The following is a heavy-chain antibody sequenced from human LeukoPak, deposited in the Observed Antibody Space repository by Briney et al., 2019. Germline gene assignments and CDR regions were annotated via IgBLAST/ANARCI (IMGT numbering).Heavy chain of an antibody. CDR2: IYSGGST. CDR3: GAARRSYYYYYYIDV. Sequence: GGSLRLSCAASGFTVSSNYMSWVRQAPGKGLEWVSVIYSGGSTYYADSVKGRFTISRDNSKNTLYLQMNSLRAEDTAVYYCGAARRSYYYYYYIDVWGKGTTVTVTS. V-gene: IGHV3-53*01. J-gene: IGHJ6*03. D-gene: IGHD2-15*01. CDR1: GFTVSSNY.